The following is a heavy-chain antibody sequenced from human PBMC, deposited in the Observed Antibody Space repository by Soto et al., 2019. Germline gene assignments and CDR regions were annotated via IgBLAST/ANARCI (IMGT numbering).Heavy chain of an antibody. CDR3: ARPGIEAAGTTYYYYYTMDV. CDR2: IYYSGST. J-gene: IGHJ6*02. CDR1: GGSIGSGSYY. Sequence: SETLSLTCTAFGGSIGSGSYYWGWIRQPPGKGLEWIGSIYYSGSTYYNPSLKSRVTISVDTSKNQFSLKLSSVTAADTAVYYCARPGIEAAGTTYYYYYTMDVWGQGTTVTVSS. V-gene: IGHV4-39*01. D-gene: IGHD6-13*01.